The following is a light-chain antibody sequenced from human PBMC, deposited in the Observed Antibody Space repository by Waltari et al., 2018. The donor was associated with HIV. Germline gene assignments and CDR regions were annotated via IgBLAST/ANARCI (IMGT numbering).Light chain of an antibody. CDR1: QSVGSN. J-gene: IGKJ1*01. CDR2: GAS. CDR3: QQYNNWPRT. Sequence: ETMMTQSPATLSTSPGERATLSCRTSQSVGSNLASYQQKPGQAPRLLIYGASIRATGIPVRFSGSGSGTEFTLTISILQSEDFAVYYCQQYNNWPRTFGQGTKVEIK. V-gene: IGKV3D-15*03.